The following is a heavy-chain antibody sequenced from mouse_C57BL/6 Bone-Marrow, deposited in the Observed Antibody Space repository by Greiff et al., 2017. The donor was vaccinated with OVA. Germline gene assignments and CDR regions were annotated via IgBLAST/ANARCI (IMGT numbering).Heavy chain of an antibody. Sequence: EVQLVESGEGLVKPGGSLKLSCAASGFTFSSYAMSWVRQTPEKGLEWVAYISSGGDYIYYADTVKGRFTISRDNARNTLYLQLSSLKSEDTAMYYCTRAGVYEYDFDYWGQGTTLTVSS. V-gene: IGHV5-9-1*02. J-gene: IGHJ2*01. CDR1: GFTFSSYA. D-gene: IGHD2-3*01. CDR2: ISSGGDYI. CDR3: TRAGVYEYDFDY.